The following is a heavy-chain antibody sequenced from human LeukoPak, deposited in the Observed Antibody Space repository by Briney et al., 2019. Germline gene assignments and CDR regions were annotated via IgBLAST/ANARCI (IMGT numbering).Heavy chain of an antibody. J-gene: IGHJ4*02. CDR3: ARGITGTTDDY. D-gene: IGHD1-7*01. V-gene: IGHV3-21*01. CDR1: GFTFSSYS. Sequence: GGSLRLSCAASGFTFSSYSMDWVRQAPGKGLEWVSSISSSSSYIYYADSVKGRFTISRDNAKNSLYLQMNSLRAEDTAVYYCARGITGTTDDYWGQGTLVTVSS. CDR2: ISSSSSYI.